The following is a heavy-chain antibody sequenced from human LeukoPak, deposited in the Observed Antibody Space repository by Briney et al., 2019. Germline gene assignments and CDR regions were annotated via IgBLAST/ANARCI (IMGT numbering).Heavy chain of an antibody. CDR2: INPSGGST. Sequence: ASVKVSCKASGYTFTSYYMHWVRQAPGQGLEWMGIINPSGGSTSYVQKFQGRVTMTRDTSTSTVYMELSSLRSEDTAVYYCARDWLDRGAFDIWGQGTMVTVSS. J-gene: IGHJ3*02. CDR1: GYTFTSYY. CDR3: ARDWLDRGAFDI. V-gene: IGHV1-46*01. D-gene: IGHD3-22*01.